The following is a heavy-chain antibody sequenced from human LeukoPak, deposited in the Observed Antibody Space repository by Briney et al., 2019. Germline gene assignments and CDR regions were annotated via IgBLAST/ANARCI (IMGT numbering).Heavy chain of an antibody. CDR2: ISYDGSNK. CDR1: GFTFSSYA. CDR3: ARYSSGWSRGAFDI. D-gene: IGHD6-19*01. V-gene: IGHV3-30-3*01. J-gene: IGHJ3*02. Sequence: GGSLRLSCAASGFTFSSYAMHWVRQAPGKGLEWVAVISYDGSNKYYADSVKGRFTISRDNSKNTLYLQTNSLRAEDTAVYYCARYSSGWSRGAFDIWGQGTMVTVSS.